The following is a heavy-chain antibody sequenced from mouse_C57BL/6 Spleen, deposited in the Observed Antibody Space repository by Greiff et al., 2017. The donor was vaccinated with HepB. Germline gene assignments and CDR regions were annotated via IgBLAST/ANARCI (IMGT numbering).Heavy chain of an antibody. CDR3: ARENYSNYSYYLDY. Sequence: EVMLVESEGGLVQPGSSMKLSCTASGFTFSDYYMAWVRQVPEKGLEWVANINYDGSSTYYLDSLKSRFIISRANAKNILYLQMSSLKSEDTATYYCARENYSNYSYYLDYWGQGTTLTVSS. CDR2: INYDGSST. V-gene: IGHV5-16*01. J-gene: IGHJ2*01. D-gene: IGHD2-5*01. CDR1: GFTFSDYY.